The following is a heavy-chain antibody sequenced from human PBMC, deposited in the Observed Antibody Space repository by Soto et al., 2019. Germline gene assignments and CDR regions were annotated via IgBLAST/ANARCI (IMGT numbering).Heavy chain of an antibody. J-gene: IGHJ4*02. CDR3: ARGAMITFGGVIGGPFDY. CDR1: GYTFTSYA. D-gene: IGHD3-16*02. CDR2: INAGNGNT. Sequence: QVQLVQSGAEVKKPGASVKVSCKASGYTFTSYAMHWVRQAPGQRLEWMGWINAGNGNTKYSQKFQGRVTITRDTSASTAYMELSSLRSEDTAVYYCARGAMITFGGVIGGPFDYWGQGTLVTVSS. V-gene: IGHV1-3*01.